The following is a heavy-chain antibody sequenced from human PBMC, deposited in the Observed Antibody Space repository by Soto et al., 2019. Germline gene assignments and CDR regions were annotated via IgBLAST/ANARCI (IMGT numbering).Heavy chain of an antibody. CDR2: ISGSGGTT. Sequence: EVQLLESGGGLVQPGGSLRLSCAASGFTFSSNAMSWVRQAPGKGLEWVSTISGSGGTTYYADSVKGRFTISRDNSKNPLCLQMNSLRAEDTAVYYWAKDPAPTAYWYFDLWGRGTLVTVSS. J-gene: IGHJ2*01. CDR1: GFTFSSNA. V-gene: IGHV3-23*01. D-gene: IGHD4-17*01. CDR3: AKDPAPTAYWYFDL.